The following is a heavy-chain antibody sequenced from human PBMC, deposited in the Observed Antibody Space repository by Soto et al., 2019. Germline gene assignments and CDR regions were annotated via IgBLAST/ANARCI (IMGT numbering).Heavy chain of an antibody. CDR1: TYTFTTYY. CDR3: ATEFGVHSRRAYYFDY. V-gene: IGHV1-46*01. Sequence: ASVKVSCKTSTYTFTTYYIDWVRQAPGHGLEWMGIINPGSGGTTYAQKFQDRVTMTRDTSTSTVYMDLNSLRSDDTAVYYCATEFGVHSRRAYYFDYWGQGTLVTVSS. CDR2: INPGSGGT. J-gene: IGHJ4*02. D-gene: IGHD3-10*01.